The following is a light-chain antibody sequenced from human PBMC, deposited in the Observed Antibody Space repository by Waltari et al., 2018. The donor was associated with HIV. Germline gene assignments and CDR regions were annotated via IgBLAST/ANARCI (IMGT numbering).Light chain of an antibody. CDR2: ENN. J-gene: IGLJ3*02. CDR1: SSNIGNNY. Sequence: QSVLTQPPSVSAAPGQTVTISCSGSSSNIGNNYVSWYQQVTGAAPKLVLYENNGRPSGSREPFSGSKCGTSATLDIAGLQPGDEADYYCGTWDSGKNVWVFGGGTKLTVL. CDR3: GTWDSGKNVWV. V-gene: IGLV1-51*01.